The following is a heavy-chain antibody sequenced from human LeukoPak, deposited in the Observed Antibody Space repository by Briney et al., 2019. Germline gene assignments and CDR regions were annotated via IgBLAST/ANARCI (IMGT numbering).Heavy chain of an antibody. CDR3: ARVPYSDRIEFYYMDV. CDR2: ITYSGSA. D-gene: IGHD6-13*01. CDR1: GGSVNRFF. J-gene: IGHJ6*03. Sequence: SETLTLTCSVSGGSVNRFFWSWIRQSPGKPLEWIAYITYSGSANYKPSLKSRVTISLDTSKNQVSLRLTSVTAADTAVYYCARVPYSDRIEFYYMDVWGKGTTVTVSS. V-gene: IGHV4-59*02.